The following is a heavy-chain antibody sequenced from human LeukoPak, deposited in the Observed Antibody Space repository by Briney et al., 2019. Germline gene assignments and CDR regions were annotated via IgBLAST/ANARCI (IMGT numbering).Heavy chain of an antibody. CDR1: GFKFDDFG. CDR3: ARGRGSGWRYLDY. D-gene: IGHD6-19*01. J-gene: IGHJ4*02. CDR2: LNWNAAST. Sequence: GGSLRLSCSTSGFKFDDFGMLWIRQIPGKGLEWVSGLNWNAASTDYADSVKDRCTISRDNAKNLLYLQINSLRVEDTAVYYCARGRGSGWRYLDYWGQGTLVIVSS. V-gene: IGHV3-20*04.